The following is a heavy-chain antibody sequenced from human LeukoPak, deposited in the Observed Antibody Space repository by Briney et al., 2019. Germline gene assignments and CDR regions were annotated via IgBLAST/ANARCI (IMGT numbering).Heavy chain of an antibody. CDR1: GGSISSYY. J-gene: IGHJ3*02. Sequence: PSETLSLTCTVSGGSISSYYWSWIRQPPGKGLEWIGYIYYSGSTNYNPSLKSRVTISVDTSKNQFSLKLSSVTAADTAVYYCARGMVRGVLDAFDIWGQGTMVTVSS. V-gene: IGHV4-59*01. CDR3: ARGMVRGVLDAFDI. CDR2: IYYSGST. D-gene: IGHD3-10*01.